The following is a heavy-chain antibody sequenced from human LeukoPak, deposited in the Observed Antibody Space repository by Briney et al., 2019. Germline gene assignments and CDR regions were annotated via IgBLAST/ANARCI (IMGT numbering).Heavy chain of an antibody. CDR3: ATVSNDYGDYRLDY. CDR2: ISSSGSNI. J-gene: IGHJ4*02. D-gene: IGHD4-17*01. Sequence: GGSLRLACAASGFTFSDYYMSWIRQAPGKVLEWVSYISSSGSNIYYADSVKGRFTISRDNAKNSLYVQMHSMRAEETAVYYCATVSNDYGDYRLDYWGQGTLVTVSS. V-gene: IGHV3-11*01. CDR1: GFTFSDYY.